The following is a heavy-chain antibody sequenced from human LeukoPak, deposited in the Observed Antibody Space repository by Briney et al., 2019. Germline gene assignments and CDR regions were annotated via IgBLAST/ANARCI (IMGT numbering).Heavy chain of an antibody. V-gene: IGHV3-11*01. J-gene: IGHJ4*02. CDR3: ARDRPGDYDNSGYYDK. D-gene: IGHD3-22*01. CDR1: GFTFDDYY. Sequence: GGSLRLSCAASGFTFDDYYMSWIRQAPGKGLEWVSYICDSGRTIYYADSVKGRFTISRDNAKNSVYLQMNNLRAEDPAVYYCARDRPGDYDNSGYYDKWGQGTLVKVSS. CDR2: ICDSGRTI.